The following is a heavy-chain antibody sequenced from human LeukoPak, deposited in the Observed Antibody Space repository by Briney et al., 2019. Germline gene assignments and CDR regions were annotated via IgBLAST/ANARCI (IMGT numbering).Heavy chain of an antibody. J-gene: IGHJ4*02. D-gene: IGHD5-24*01. V-gene: IGHV4-59*01. CDR2: ISDSGDT. Sequence: SETLSLTCTVSGGSISSYYWNWIRQPPGKGLEWIAYISDSGDTNFNPSLNSRVTISIDTSKNQFSLKLTAVTAADTAVYYCARGGGAAGYNYEFDYWGQGTLVTVSS. CDR3: ARGGGAAGYNYEFDY. CDR1: GGSISSYY.